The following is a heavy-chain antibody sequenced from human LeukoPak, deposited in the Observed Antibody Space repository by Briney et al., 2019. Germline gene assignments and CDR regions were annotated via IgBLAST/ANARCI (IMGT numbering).Heavy chain of an antibody. CDR3: ARHNGDYAFYYYYYGMDV. J-gene: IGHJ6*02. CDR2: ISGTGTYT. CDR1: GFTFSDYY. Sequence: PGGSLRLSCAASGFTFSDYYMSWIRQPPGKGLEWVSFISGTGTYTNYADSVKGRFTISRDNAKNSLYLQMNSLRAEDTAVYYCARHNGDYAFYYYYYGMDVWGQGTTVTVSS. D-gene: IGHD4-17*01. V-gene: IGHV3-11*03.